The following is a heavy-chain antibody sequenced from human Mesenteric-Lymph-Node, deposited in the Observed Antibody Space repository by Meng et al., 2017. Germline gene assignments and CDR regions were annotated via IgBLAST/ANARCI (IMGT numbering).Heavy chain of an antibody. Sequence: GESLKISCAASGFTFSSYSMNWVRQAPGKGLEWVSSISSSSSYIYYADSVKGRFTISRDNAKNSLYLQVNSLRPEDTAFYYCARDILPAATGLKSWGQGTLVTVSS. J-gene: IGHJ5*02. D-gene: IGHD2-2*01. CDR3: ARDILPAATGLKS. CDR2: ISSSSSYI. CDR1: GFTFSSYS. V-gene: IGHV3-21*04.